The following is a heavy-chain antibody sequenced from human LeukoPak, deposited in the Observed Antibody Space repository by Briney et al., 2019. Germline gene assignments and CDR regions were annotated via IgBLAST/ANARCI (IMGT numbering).Heavy chain of an antibody. CDR2: IYYSGST. D-gene: IGHD3-10*01. CDR3: ARGVTMVRGVLSGWFDP. J-gene: IGHJ5*02. V-gene: IGHV4-39*07. CDR1: GGSISSSRYY. Sequence: SETLSLTCTVSGGSISSSRYYWGWIRQPPGKGLEWIGSIYYSGSTYYNPSLKSRVTISVDTSKNQFSLKLSSVTAADTAVYYCARGVTMVRGVLSGWFDPWGQGTLVTVSS.